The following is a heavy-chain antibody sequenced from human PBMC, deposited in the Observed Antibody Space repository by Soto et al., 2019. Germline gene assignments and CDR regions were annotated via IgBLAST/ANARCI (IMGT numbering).Heavy chain of an antibody. V-gene: IGHV4-30-4*01. CDR1: SGSISSSDYY. CDR2: INYSGRT. D-gene: IGHD2-8*02. J-gene: IGHJ4*02. CDR3: ARDKITGLFDY. Sequence: SETLSLTCSVSSGSISSSDYYWSLIRQPPGKGLEWIGYINYSGRTYYKPSLKSRLSISIDTSKNQFSLRLTSVTAADTAVYYCARDKITGLFDYWGQGTLVTVSS.